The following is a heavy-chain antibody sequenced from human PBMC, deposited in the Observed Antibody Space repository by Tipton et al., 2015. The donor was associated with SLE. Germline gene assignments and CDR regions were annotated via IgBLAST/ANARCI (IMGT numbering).Heavy chain of an antibody. CDR3: ARLGGGRYEFWNGYQFDS. Sequence: TLSLTCNVSGGSIGDTSYYWNWIRQAPGKGLEWIGEIYHSGSTNYNPSLKSRVSMSVDKSRNQFSLSLRSVIAADTAVYYCARLGGGRYEFWNGYQFDSWGQGTLVTVSS. CDR1: GGSIGDTSYY. CDR2: IYHSGST. D-gene: IGHD3/OR15-3a*01. V-gene: IGHV4-61*05. J-gene: IGHJ4*02.